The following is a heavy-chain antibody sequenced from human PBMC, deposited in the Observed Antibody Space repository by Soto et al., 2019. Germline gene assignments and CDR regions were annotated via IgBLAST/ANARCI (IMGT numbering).Heavy chain of an antibody. CDR1: GFTFSSYD. D-gene: IGHD5-12*01. CDR3: ANNLRRYRGYGGFDH. J-gene: IGHJ4*02. Sequence: PGGSLRLSCAASGFTFSSYDMHWVRQATGKGLEWVSAIGTAGDTYYPGSVKGRFTISRENAKNTLYLQMNSLRAEDTALYYCANNLRRYRGYGGFDHWGQGT. CDR2: IGTAGDT. V-gene: IGHV3-13*04.